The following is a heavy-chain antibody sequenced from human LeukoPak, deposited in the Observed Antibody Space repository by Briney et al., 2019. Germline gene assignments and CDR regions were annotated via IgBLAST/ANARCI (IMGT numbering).Heavy chain of an antibody. Sequence: SESLSLTCAVSGGSIGSSNWWSWVRQPPGKGLEWIGEIYHSGSTNYNPSLKSRVTISVDKSKNQFSLKLSSVTAADTAVYYCARRAQYYYGSGSYYKPLDYWGQGTLVTVSS. CDR2: IYHSGST. V-gene: IGHV4-4*02. CDR3: ARRAQYYYGSGSYYKPLDY. CDR1: GGSIGSSNW. J-gene: IGHJ4*02. D-gene: IGHD3-10*01.